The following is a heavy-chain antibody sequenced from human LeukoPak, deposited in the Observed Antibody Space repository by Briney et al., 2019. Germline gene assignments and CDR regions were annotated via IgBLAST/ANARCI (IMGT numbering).Heavy chain of an antibody. J-gene: IGHJ4*02. Sequence: ASVKVSCNASGYTFTGYYMHWVRQAPGQGLDWMGYIYPNSGATKYAQKIQGRGTMTRDTYISTDYMELSGLRSDDTAVYYCGTLLSNGPFDYWGQGSLVTVSS. CDR2: IYPNSGAT. V-gene: IGHV1-2*02. CDR1: GYTFTGYY. CDR3: GTLLSNGPFDY.